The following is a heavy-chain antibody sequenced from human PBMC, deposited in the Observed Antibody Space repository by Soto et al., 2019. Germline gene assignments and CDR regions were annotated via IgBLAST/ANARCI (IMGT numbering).Heavy chain of an antibody. CDR3: ARDKPKLYDFWSGYYTTDWFDP. D-gene: IGHD3-3*01. J-gene: IGHJ5*02. V-gene: IGHV1-18*01. Sequence: QVQLVQSGAEVKKPGASVKVSCKASGYTFTSYGISWVRQAPGQGLEWMGWISAYNGNTNYAQKLQGRVTMTTDTSTSSASMELRSLRSEDTAVYYRARDKPKLYDFWSGYYTTDWFDPWGQGTLVTVSS. CDR2: ISAYNGNT. CDR1: GYTFTSYG.